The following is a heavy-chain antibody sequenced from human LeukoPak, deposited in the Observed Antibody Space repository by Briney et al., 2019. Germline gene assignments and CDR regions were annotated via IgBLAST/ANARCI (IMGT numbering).Heavy chain of an antibody. D-gene: IGHD5-18*01. CDR2: IPYDGSNK. J-gene: IGHJ5*02. CDR1: GFTFSSYA. Sequence: PGGSLRLSCAASGFTFSSYAMHWVRQAPGKGLEWVAVIPYDGSNKYYADSVKGRFTISRDNSKNTLYLQMNSLRAEDTAVYYCARALPGYSYGFNWFDPWGQGTLATVSS. V-gene: IGHV3-30*01. CDR3: ARALPGYSYGFNWFDP.